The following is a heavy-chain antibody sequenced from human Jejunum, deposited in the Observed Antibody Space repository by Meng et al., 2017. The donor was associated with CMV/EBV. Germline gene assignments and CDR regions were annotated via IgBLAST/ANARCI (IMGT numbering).Heavy chain of an antibody. J-gene: IGHJ4*02. V-gene: IGHV4-30-4*01. CDR3: ARGYSSGWYYFHY. CDR2: IDNRGST. D-gene: IGHD6-19*01. Sequence: LQESGPGLVRPSQTLSLTCTASGGSISSGDFCWSWIRQPPGKGLEWIGYIDNRGSTYYNPSLTSRVTVSMDTSKNQFSLKLTSVTAADTAVYYWARGYSSGWYYFHYWGQGTLVTVSS. CDR1: GGSISSGDFC.